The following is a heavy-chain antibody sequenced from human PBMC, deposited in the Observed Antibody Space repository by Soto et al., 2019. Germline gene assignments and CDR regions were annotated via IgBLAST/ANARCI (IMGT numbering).Heavy chain of an antibody. D-gene: IGHD3-10*01. V-gene: IGHV3-30-3*01. CDR3: ARGSGLYGSGSYTPLDY. CDR2: ISYDGSNK. CDR1: GFTFSSYA. Sequence: SLRLSCAASGFTFSSYAMHWVRQAPGKGLEWVAVISYDGSNKYYADSVKGRFTISRDNSKNTLYLQMNSLRAEDTAVYYCARGSGLYGSGSYTPLDYWGQGTLVTVSS. J-gene: IGHJ4*02.